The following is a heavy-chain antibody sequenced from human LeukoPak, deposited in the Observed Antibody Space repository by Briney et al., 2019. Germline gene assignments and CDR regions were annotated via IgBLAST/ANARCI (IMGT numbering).Heavy chain of an antibody. Sequence: SETLSLTCTVSGGSISSSAYHWGWIRQPPGKGLEWIGTINYGGNTYYNLSLKSRVIIFLDTSKNQFSLKLSSVAAADTAVYYCARLWSTSCKGGSCPHQPNYWGQGTRVTVPS. J-gene: IGHJ4*02. CDR2: INYGGNT. D-gene: IGHD2-15*01. CDR1: GGSISSSAYH. CDR3: ARLWSTSCKGGSCPHQPNY. V-gene: IGHV4-39*01.